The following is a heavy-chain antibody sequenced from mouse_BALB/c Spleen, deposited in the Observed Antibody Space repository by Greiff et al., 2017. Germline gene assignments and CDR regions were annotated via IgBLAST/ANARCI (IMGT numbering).Heavy chain of an antibody. CDR1: GFNIKDTY. CDR3: ARYYYGSSRYFDY. V-gene: IGHV14-3*02. Sequence: QQSGAELVKPGASVKLSCTASGFNIKDTYMHWVKQRPEQGLEWIGRIDPANGNTKYDPKFQGKATITADTSSNTAYLQLSSLTSEDTAVYYCARYYYGSSRYFDYWGQGTTLTVSS. D-gene: IGHD1-1*01. CDR2: IDPANGNT. J-gene: IGHJ2*01.